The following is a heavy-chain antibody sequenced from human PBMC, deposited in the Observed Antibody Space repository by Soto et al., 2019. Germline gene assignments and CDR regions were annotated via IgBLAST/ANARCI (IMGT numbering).Heavy chain of an antibody. CDR1: GVSISSSQW. Sequence: PSETLSLTCAVSGVSISSSQWWSWVRQPPGKGLEWIGEIYHNERTNYNPSLKSRLTMSLDRSKNQVSLKLSSVTAADTATYYCGRTKDYFYGVDVWGQGTTVTVSS. CDR2: IYHNERT. CDR3: GRTKDYFYGVDV. V-gene: IGHV4-4*02. J-gene: IGHJ6*02.